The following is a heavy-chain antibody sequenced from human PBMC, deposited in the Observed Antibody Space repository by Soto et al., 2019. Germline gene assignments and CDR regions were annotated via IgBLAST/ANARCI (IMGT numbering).Heavy chain of an antibody. CDR3: ARVTTVTSWISFDY. CDR1: GFTFISDE. Sequence: WGSLRLSCAASGFTFISDEINFCRHSAGKGLEWVSYISRSGSTIYYADSVKGRFTISRDNAKNSLYLQMNSLRAEDTAVYYCARVTTVTSWISFDYWGQGTLVTVSS. CDR2: ISRSGSTI. V-gene: IGHV3-48*03. D-gene: IGHD4-17*01. J-gene: IGHJ4*02.